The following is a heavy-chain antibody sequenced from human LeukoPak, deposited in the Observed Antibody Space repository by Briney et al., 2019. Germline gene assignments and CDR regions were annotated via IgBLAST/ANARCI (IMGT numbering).Heavy chain of an antibody. V-gene: IGHV3-48*01. J-gene: IGHJ3*02. CDR3: AREYSSSSGRAFDI. Sequence: GGSLRLSCAASGFTFSNAWMSWVRQAPGKGLEWVSYISSSGGAIYYADSVKGRFTISRDNGKNSLYLQMNSLRAEDTAVYYCAREYSSSSGRAFDIWGQGTMVTVSS. CDR2: ISSSGGAI. CDR1: GFTFSNAW. D-gene: IGHD6-6*01.